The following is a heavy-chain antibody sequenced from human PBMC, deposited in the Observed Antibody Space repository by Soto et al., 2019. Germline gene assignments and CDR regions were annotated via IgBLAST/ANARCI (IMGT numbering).Heavy chain of an antibody. CDR2: IFANDEE. CDR1: GFSLSNARMG. Sequence: QVTLKESGPVLVKPTETLTLTCTVSGFSLSNARMGVSWIRQPPGKALEWLAHIFANDEESYNTSLRSRLTISRDTSKNQVVLTMTNMDPVDTATYYCARRGDYYDTAGVAFDLWGQGTRVTVSS. D-gene: IGHD3-22*01. V-gene: IGHV2-26*01. J-gene: IGHJ3*01. CDR3: ARRGDYYDTAGVAFDL.